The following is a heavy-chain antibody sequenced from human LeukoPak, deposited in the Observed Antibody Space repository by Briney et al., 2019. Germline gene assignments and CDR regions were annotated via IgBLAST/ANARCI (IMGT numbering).Heavy chain of an antibody. J-gene: IGHJ6*02. CDR3: AGDLPPEDV. CDR1: GFTFSHYA. Sequence: PGGSLRLSCAASGFTFSHYAMHWVRQAPGKGLEWVALISYDGSNIQYADSLKGRFTISRDNSKNTLYLQMNSLRVDDTAVYYCAGDLPPEDVWGQGTTVTVSS. CDR2: ISYDGSNI. V-gene: IGHV3-30-3*01.